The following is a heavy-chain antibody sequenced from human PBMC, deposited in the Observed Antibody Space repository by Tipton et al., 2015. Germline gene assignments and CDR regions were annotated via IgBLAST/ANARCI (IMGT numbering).Heavy chain of an antibody. D-gene: IGHD1-26*01. CDR2: INHSGST. CDR3: ARRLPLIVGATNHYFDY. J-gene: IGHJ4*02. Sequence: TLSLTCAVYGGSFSGYYWSWIRQPPGKGLEWIGEINHSGSTNYNPSLKSRVTISVDTSKNQFSLKLRSVTASDTAVYYCARRLPLIVGATNHYFDYWSQGTLVIVSS. V-gene: IGHV4-34*01. CDR1: GGSFSGYY.